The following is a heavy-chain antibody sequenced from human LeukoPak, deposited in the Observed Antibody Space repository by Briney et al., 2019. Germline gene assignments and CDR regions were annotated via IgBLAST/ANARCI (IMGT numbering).Heavy chain of an antibody. CDR2: ISWNSGSI. J-gene: IGHJ4*02. CDR3: AKDKPEAAVGHPELPGY. CDR1: GFTFDDYA. Sequence: GGSLRLSCAASGFTFDDYAMHWVRQTPGKGLEWVSGISWNSGSIGYADSVKGRFTISRDNAKNSLYLQMNSLRAEDTAVYYCAKDKPEAAVGHPELPGYWGQGTLVTVSS. V-gene: IGHV3-9*01. D-gene: IGHD6-19*01.